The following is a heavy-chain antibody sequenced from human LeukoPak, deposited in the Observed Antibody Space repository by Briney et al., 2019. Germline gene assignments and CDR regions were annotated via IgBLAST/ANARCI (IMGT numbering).Heavy chain of an antibody. J-gene: IGHJ4*02. CDR1: GGSISSSSYY. V-gene: IGHV4-39*07. CDR3: ASTPALRGNFDY. CDR2: IYYSGST. D-gene: IGHD2-15*01. Sequence: SETLSLTCTVSGGSISSSSYYWGWVRQPPGKGLEWIGSIYYSGSTYYNPSLKSRVTISVDTSKNQFSLKLSSVTAADTAVYYCASTPALRGNFDYWGQGTLVTVSS.